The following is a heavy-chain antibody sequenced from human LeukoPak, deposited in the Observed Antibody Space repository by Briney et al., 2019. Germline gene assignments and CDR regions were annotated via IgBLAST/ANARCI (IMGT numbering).Heavy chain of an antibody. CDR2: MNPNSGNT. CDR1: GYTFTSYD. CDR3: ARVISLKPGRHGYYYYYYGMDV. J-gene: IGHJ6*02. V-gene: IGHV1-8*01. D-gene: IGHD3/OR15-3a*01. Sequence: ASVKVSCKASGYTFTSYDINWVRQATGQGLEWMGWMNPNSGNTGYAQKFQGRVTMTRNTSISTAYMELSSLRSEDTAVYYCARVISLKPGRHGYYYYYYGMDVWGQGTTVTVSS.